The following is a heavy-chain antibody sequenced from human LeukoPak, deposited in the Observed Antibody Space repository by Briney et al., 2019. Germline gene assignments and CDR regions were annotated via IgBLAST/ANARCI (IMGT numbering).Heavy chain of an antibody. V-gene: IGHV1-69*13. J-gene: IGHJ2*01. CDR2: IIPIFGTA. D-gene: IGHD3-3*01. CDR1: GGTFSNYA. CDR3: ARVTLFGVVTTYWYFDL. Sequence: SVKVSCKASGGTFSNYAISWVRQAPGQGLEWMGGIIPIFGTANYAQKFQGRVTITADESTSTAYMGLSSLRSEDTAVYYCARVTLFGVVTTYWYFDLWGRGTLVTVSS.